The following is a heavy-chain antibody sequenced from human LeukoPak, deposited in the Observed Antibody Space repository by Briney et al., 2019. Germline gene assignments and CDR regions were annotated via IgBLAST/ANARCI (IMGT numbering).Heavy chain of an antibody. Sequence: ASVKVSCKASGGTFRSYAISWVRQAPGQGLEWMGGIIPIFGTANYAQKFQGRVTITADESTSTAYMELSSLRSEDTAVYYCARASIVVVVADLVRGPFDPWGQGTLVTVSS. V-gene: IGHV1-69*13. CDR1: GGTFRSYA. CDR2: IIPIFGTA. J-gene: IGHJ5*02. CDR3: ARASIVVVVADLVRGPFDP. D-gene: IGHD2-15*01.